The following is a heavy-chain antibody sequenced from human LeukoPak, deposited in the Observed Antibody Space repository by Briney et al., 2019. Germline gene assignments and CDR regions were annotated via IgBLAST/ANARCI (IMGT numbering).Heavy chain of an antibody. Sequence: KSSQTLSLTCTVSGGSISSGGYYWSWIRQPPGKGLEWIGYIYYSGSTNYNPSLKSRVTISVDTSKNQFSLKLSSVTAADTAVYYCARHSRLDKSSLSWADYWGQGTLVTVSS. CDR1: GGSISSGGYY. V-gene: IGHV4-61*08. J-gene: IGHJ4*02. D-gene: IGHD2-2*03. CDR2: IYYSGST. CDR3: ARHSRLDKSSLSWADY.